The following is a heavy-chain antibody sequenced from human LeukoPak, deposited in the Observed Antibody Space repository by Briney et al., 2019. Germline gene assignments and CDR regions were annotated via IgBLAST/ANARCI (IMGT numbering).Heavy chain of an antibody. CDR1: GGSISSYY. CDR2: IYYSGST. Sequence: SETLSLTCTVSGGSISSYYWSWIRQPPGKGLEWIGYIYYSGSTNYNPSLKSRVTISVDTSKNQFSLTLSSVTAADAAVYYCARGGDYYVSGSYLGYWGQGTLVTVSS. J-gene: IGHJ4*02. D-gene: IGHD3-10*01. CDR3: ARGGDYYVSGSYLGY. V-gene: IGHV4-59*01.